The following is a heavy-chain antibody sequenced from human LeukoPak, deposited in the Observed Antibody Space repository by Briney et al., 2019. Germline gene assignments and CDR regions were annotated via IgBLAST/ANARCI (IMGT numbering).Heavy chain of an antibody. CDR2: IRYDGSNK. D-gene: IGHD3-22*01. J-gene: IGHJ5*02. CDR1: GFTFSNAW. Sequence: GGSLRLSCAASGFTFSNAWMSWVRQAPGKGLEWVAFIRYDGSNKYYADSVKGRFTISRDNSKNTLYLQMNSLRAEDTDVYYCAKDSGGYYNWFDPWGQGTLVTVSS. V-gene: IGHV3-30*02. CDR3: AKDSGGYYNWFDP.